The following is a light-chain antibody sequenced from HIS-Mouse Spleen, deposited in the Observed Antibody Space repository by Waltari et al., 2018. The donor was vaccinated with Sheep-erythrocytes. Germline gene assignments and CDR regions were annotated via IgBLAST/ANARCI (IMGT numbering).Light chain of an antibody. CDR3: QAWDSSTEV. V-gene: IGLV3-1*01. J-gene: IGLJ2*01. CDR2: QDS. Sequence: SYELTQPPSVSLSPGQKASIPGAGSKSGAKYACWYQQKPGQSPVMVIYQDSKRPSGIPERFSGSNSGNTATLTISGTQAMDEADYYCQAWDSSTEVFGGGTKLTVL. CDR1: KSGAKY.